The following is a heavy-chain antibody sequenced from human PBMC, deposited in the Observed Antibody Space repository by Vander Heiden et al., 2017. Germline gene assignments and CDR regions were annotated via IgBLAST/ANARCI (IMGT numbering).Heavy chain of an antibody. CDR1: GFSFSNYA. J-gene: IGHJ6*02. Sequence: QVQLVEAGGGVVQPGRSLRLSCAASGFSFSNYAMHWVRQAPGKGLEWVAIIWHDGSYKYYGDSVKGRFTSSRDNSKNTLYLQMNSLRAEDTAVYYCARGAGDVVVVAASYYYGMDVWGQGTTVTVSS. CDR3: ARGAGDVVVVAASYYYGMDV. V-gene: IGHV3-33*01. D-gene: IGHD2-15*01. CDR2: IWHDGSYK.